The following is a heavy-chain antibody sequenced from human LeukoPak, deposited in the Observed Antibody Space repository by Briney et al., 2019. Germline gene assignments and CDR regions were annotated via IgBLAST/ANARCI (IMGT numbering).Heavy chain of an antibody. Sequence: GGSLRLSCAASGFTFSTYEMNWVRQAPGKGLEWVSYISTSESTVYHADSVKGRFTISRDNAKNSLFLQMNGLRAEDTAVYYCARGDTTCFDYWGQGTLVTVSS. V-gene: IGHV3-48*03. CDR3: ARGDTTCFDY. J-gene: IGHJ4*02. D-gene: IGHD5-18*01. CDR1: GFTFSTYE. CDR2: ISTSESTV.